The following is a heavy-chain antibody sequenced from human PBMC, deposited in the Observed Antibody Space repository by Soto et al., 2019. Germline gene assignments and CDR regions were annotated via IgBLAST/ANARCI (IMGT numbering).Heavy chain of an antibody. D-gene: IGHD5-18*01. CDR2: ISSSSSYI. Sequence: EVQLVESGGGLVKPVGSLRLSCAASGFTFSSYSMNLVRQAPGKGLEWVSSISSSSSYIYYADSVKGRFTISRDNAKNSLYLQMNRLIAEDTAVYYCARDQPGYSYGYGLGYWVKGTLVTVSS. CDR1: GFTFSSYS. CDR3: ARDQPGYSYGYGLGY. J-gene: IGHJ4*02. V-gene: IGHV3-21*01.